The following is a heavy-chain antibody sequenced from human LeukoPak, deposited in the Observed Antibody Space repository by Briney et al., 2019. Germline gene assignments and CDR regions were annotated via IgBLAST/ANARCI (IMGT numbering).Heavy chain of an antibody. D-gene: IGHD3-10*01. V-gene: IGHV4-39*01. CDR3: ARLGRSLITMIRGATYYFDY. J-gene: IGHJ4*02. Sequence: PSETLSLTCTVSGGSISSNSYYWGWIRQPPGKGLEWIGSIYYSGSTYYNPSLKSRVTISVDTSKNQFSLKLSSVTAADTAVYYCARLGRSLITMIRGATYYFDYWGQGALVTVSS. CDR1: GGSISSNSYY. CDR2: IYYSGST.